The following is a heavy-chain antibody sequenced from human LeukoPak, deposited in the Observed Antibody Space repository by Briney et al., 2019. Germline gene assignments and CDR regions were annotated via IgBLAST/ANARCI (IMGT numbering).Heavy chain of an antibody. V-gene: IGHV1-46*01. CDR3: ATAPGYYDSSGYYSDY. D-gene: IGHD3-22*01. Sequence: ASVKVSRKASGYTFTSYYMHWVRQAPGQGLEWMGIINPSGGSTSYAQKFQGRVTMTRDMSTSTVYMELSSLRSEDTAVYYCATAPGYYDSSGYYSDYWGQGTLVTVSS. CDR1: GYTFTSYY. CDR2: INPSGGST. J-gene: IGHJ4*02.